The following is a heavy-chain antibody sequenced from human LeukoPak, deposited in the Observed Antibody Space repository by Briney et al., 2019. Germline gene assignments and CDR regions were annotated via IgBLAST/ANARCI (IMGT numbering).Heavy chain of an antibody. CDR3: ARGPGCSGGNCYLSVGMDV. Sequence: ASVKVSCKASGGTFSSQAISWVRQAPGQGLEWMGGIIPIFGTANYAQKLQGRVTITADESTSTAYMELSSLRSEDTAVYYCARGPGCSGGNCYLSVGMDVWGQGTTVTVSS. CDR2: IIPIFGTA. J-gene: IGHJ6*02. D-gene: IGHD2-15*01. CDR1: GGTFSSQA. V-gene: IGHV1-69*01.